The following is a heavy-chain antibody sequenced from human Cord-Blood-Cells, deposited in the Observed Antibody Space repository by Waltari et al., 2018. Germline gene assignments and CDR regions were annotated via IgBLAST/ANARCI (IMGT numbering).Heavy chain of an antibody. CDR3: ARGGVVVGATRYYYGMDV. J-gene: IGHJ6*02. V-gene: IGHV3-74*01. CDR2: INRDGSST. D-gene: IGHD1-26*01. Sequence: EVQLVESGGGLVQPGGSLRLSRAASGFTFSSYWMHWVRQAPGKGLVRVSRINRDGSSTSYADSVKGRFTISRDNAKNTLYLQMNSLRAEDTAVYYCARGGVVVGATRYYYGMDVWGQGTTVTVSS. CDR1: GFTFSSYW.